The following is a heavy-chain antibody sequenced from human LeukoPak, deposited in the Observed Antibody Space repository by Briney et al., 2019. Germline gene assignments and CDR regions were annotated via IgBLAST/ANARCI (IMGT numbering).Heavy chain of an antibody. CDR2: IYYSGST. J-gene: IGHJ4*02. CDR3: ARGDDIVVVVAAK. V-gene: IGHV4-59*12. CDR1: GGSISSYY. Sequence: SETLSLTCTVSGGSISSYYWSWIRQPPGKGLEWIGSIYYSGSTYYNPSLKSRVTISVDTSKNQFSLKLSSVTAADTAVYYCARGDDIVVVVAAKWGQGTLVTVSS. D-gene: IGHD2-15*01.